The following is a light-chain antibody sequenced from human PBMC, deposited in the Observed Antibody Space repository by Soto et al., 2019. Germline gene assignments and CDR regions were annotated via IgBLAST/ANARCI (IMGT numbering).Light chain of an antibody. CDR2: EVS. Sequence: DIQMTQSPSSLSASVGDRVTITCRASQSISSYLNWHQQKPGKAPKLLIYEVSTLQSGVPSRCSGSGSGTDFTLTISSLQPEDFATYYCQHLNGYPITFGQGTRLEIK. CDR3: QHLNGYPIT. J-gene: IGKJ5*01. V-gene: IGKV1-9*01. CDR1: QSISSY.